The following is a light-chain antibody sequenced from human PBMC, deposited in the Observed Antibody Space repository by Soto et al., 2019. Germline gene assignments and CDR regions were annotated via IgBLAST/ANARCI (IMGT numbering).Light chain of an antibody. CDR1: QSVTSSY. Sequence: EIVLTQSPGTLSLSPGERATLSCRASQSVTSSYLAWYQQKPGQAPRLFIYGASSRATGIPDTFSGSGSGTDFTLTISRLEPEDFAVYHCQQYGNSPWTFGQGTKVEIK. V-gene: IGKV3-20*01. CDR2: GAS. CDR3: QQYGNSPWT. J-gene: IGKJ1*01.